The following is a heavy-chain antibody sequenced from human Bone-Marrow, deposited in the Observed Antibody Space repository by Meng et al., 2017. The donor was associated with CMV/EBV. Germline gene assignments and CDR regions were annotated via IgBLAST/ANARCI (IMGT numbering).Heavy chain of an antibody. V-gene: IGHV3-7*03. CDR1: GFIFSSYW. Sequence: GESLKISCAASGFIFSSYWMTWVRQAPGKGLEWVANINQDGSEKKYVDSVKGRFTISRDNARDSLYLQMNSLRAEDTAVYYCARIGGYARWGQGTLVTVSS. CDR3: ARIGGYAR. D-gene: IGHD5-12*01. J-gene: IGHJ4*02. CDR2: INQDGSEK.